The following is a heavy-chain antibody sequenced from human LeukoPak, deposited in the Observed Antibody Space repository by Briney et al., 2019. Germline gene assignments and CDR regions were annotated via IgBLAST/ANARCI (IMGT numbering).Heavy chain of an antibody. CDR2: MNPNSGDT. CDR1: GYIFSSND. J-gene: IGHJ4*02. D-gene: IGHD3-10*01. Sequence: ASVKVSGKASGYIFSSNDINWVRQAAGQGLEWMGWMNPNSGDTGYTQKFQGRVAMTRSTSITTAYMELSSLRSEDTAVYYCARGPFGSGSFLDYWGQGTPVTVSS. CDR3: ARGPFGSGSFLDY. V-gene: IGHV1-8*01.